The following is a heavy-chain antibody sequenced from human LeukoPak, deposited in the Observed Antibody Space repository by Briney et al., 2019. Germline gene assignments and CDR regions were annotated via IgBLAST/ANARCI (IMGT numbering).Heavy chain of an antibody. CDR2: IYYSGCT. Sequence: KPSETLSLTCTVSGGSFSSGFYSWIWLRPPPGKELVWEGYIYYSGCTNSHPSLNTPFTISVDTSKNQFSLTLSSVTAADTAVYYWARVPSITIFGVVTPYYFDYWGQGTLVTVSS. D-gene: IGHD3-3*01. CDR1: GGSFSSGFYS. V-gene: IGHV4-61*01. J-gene: IGHJ4*02. CDR3: ARVPSITIFGVVTPYYFDY.